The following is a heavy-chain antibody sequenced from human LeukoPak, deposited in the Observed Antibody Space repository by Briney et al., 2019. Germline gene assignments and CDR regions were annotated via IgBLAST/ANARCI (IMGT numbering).Heavy chain of an antibody. CDR1: GGSISSYY. D-gene: IGHD1-26*01. V-gene: IGHV4-59*01. CDR3: ARDPQGAYFDY. J-gene: IGHJ4*02. Sequence: PSETLSLTRTVSGGSISSYYWSWIRQPPGKGLEWIGYIYYSGSTNYNPSLKSRVTISVDTSKNQFSLKLSSVTAADTAVYYCARDPQGAYFDYWGQGTLVTVSS. CDR2: IYYSGST.